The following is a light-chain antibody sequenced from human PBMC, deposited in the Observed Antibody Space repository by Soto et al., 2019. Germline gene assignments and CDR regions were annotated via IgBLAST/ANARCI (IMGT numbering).Light chain of an antibody. CDR3: QQSYSTLPLT. J-gene: IGKJ4*01. CDR1: QDISNY. Sequence: DIQMTQSPSSQSASVGDRVAITCQASQDISNYLNWYQQKPGKAPKLLIYAASSLQSGVPSRFSGSGSGTDFTLTISSLQPEDFATYYCQQSYSTLPLTFGGGTKVDNK. CDR2: AAS. V-gene: IGKV1-39*01.